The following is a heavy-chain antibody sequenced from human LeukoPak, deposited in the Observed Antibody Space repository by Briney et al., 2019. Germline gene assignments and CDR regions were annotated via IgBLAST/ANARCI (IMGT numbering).Heavy chain of an antibody. CDR3: ARDGEGYCSGGSCYRDYYYGMDV. J-gene: IGHJ6*02. Sequence: SQTLSLTCTVSGGSISSGDYYWSWIRQPPGKGLEWIGYIYYSGSTNYNPSLKSRVTISVDTSKNQFSLKLSSVTAADTAVYYCARDGEGYCSGGSCYRDYYYGMDVWGQGTTVTVSS. CDR2: IYYSGST. CDR1: GGSISSGDYY. V-gene: IGHV4-61*08. D-gene: IGHD2-15*01.